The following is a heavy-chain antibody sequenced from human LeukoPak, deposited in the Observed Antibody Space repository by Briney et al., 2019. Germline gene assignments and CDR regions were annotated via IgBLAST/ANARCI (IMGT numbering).Heavy chain of an antibody. CDR1: GGSISSGGYS. CDR2: IYHSGTT. J-gene: IGHJ6*02. Sequence: SETLSLTCAVSGGSISSGGYSWSWIRQPPGKGLEWIGYIYHSGTTYYNPSLKSRVTISVDRSKNQFSLKLSSVTAADTALYFYAKGEHRGYIDDGMDVWGQGTTVTVSS. D-gene: IGHD5-12*01. V-gene: IGHV4-30-2*01. CDR3: AKGEHRGYIDDGMDV.